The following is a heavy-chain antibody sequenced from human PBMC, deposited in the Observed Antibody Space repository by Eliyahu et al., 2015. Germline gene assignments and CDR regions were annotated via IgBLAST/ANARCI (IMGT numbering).Heavy chain of an antibody. CDR2: ITGGGDLT. Sequence: EVQLLASGGGSVQPGGSLRLSCVGPGFXFNSYAMSWVRQAPGKGLGWGALITGGGDLTYYADSVKGRFTVSRDNSKNTVYLQMNSLGAEDAAVYYCAKDVGNYGDYYFDFWGQGSLVTVSS. D-gene: IGHD4-17*01. CDR1: GFXFNSYA. CDR3: AKDVGNYGDYYFDF. J-gene: IGHJ4*02. V-gene: IGHV3-23*01.